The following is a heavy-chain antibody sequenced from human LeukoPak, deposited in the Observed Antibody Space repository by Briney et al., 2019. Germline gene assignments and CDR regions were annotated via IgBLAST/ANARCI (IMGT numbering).Heavy chain of an antibody. CDR2: ISWNSGSI. CDR1: GFTFDDYA. D-gene: IGHD4-17*01. J-gene: IGHJ4*02. V-gene: IGHV3-9*01. CDR3: AKDIGMGDYGDYGGLDY. Sequence: GGSLRLSCAASGFTFDDYAMHWVRQAPGKGLEWVSGISWNSGSIGYADSVKGRFTISRDNAKNSLYLQMNSLRAEDTALYYCAKDIGMGDYGDYGGLDYWGQGTLVTVSS.